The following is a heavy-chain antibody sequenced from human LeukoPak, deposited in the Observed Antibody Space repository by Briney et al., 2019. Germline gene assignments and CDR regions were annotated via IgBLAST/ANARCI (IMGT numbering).Heavy chain of an antibody. CDR2: ISGSGGST. J-gene: IGHJ4*02. D-gene: IGHD6-19*01. V-gene: IGHV3-23*01. Sequence: GGSLRLSCAASGFTFNSYAMSWVRQAPGKGLEWVSAISGSGGSTYYADSVKGRFTISRDNSKNTLYLQMNSLRAEDTAVYYCATSNAVAGTLDFDYWGQGTLVTVSS. CDR3: ATSNAVAGTLDFDY. CDR1: GFTFNSYA.